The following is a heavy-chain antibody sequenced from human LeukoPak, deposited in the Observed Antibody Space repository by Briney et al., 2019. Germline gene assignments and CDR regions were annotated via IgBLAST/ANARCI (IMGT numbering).Heavy chain of an antibody. Sequence: GGSLRLSCAASGFTFSSYGMHWVRQAPGKGLEWVAVISYDGSNKYYADSVKGRFTISRDNSKNTLYLQMNRLRAEDTAVYYCATAVAGTCFGYWGQGTLVTVSS. CDR3: ATAVAGTCFGY. CDR2: ISYDGSNK. CDR1: GFTFSSYG. D-gene: IGHD6-19*01. V-gene: IGHV3-30*03. J-gene: IGHJ4*02.